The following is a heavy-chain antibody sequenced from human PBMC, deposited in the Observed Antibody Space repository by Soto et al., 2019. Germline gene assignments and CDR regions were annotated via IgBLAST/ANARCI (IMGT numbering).Heavy chain of an antibody. V-gene: IGHV1-2*04. CDR1: GYTFTGYY. CDR2: INPNSGGT. D-gene: IGHD2-2*01. J-gene: IGHJ4*02. Sequence: ASVKVSCKASGYTFTGYYMHWVRQAPGQGLEWMGWINPNSGGTNYAQKFQGWVTMTRDTSISTAYMELSRLRSDDTAVYYCSVGYCSSTSSSAFDYWGQGTLVTVAS. CDR3: SVGYCSSTSSSAFDY.